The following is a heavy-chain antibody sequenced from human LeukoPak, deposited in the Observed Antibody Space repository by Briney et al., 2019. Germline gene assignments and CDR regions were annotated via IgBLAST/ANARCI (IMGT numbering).Heavy chain of an antibody. CDR1: GYTFTGYY. CDR2: TNPNSGGT. CDR3: ARGSSSWSDAFDI. V-gene: IGHV1-2*04. D-gene: IGHD6-13*01. Sequence: ASVKVSCKASGYTFTGYYMYWVRQAPGQGLEWMGWTNPNSGGTNYAQKFQGWVTMTRDTSISTAYMELSRLRSDDTAVYYCARGSSSWSDAFDIWGQGTMVTVSS. J-gene: IGHJ3*02.